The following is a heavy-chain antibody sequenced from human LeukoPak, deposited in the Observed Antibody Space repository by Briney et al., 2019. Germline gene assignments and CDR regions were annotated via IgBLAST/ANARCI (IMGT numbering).Heavy chain of an antibody. CDR3: AKRGGGVSNFDY. D-gene: IGHD3-16*01. CDR2: ISSRGSNT. V-gene: IGHV3-23*01. Sequence: GGSLRLSCAASQFTFSEYAMSWVRQAPGKGLEWVSGISSRGSNTFHADSVEGRFTVSRDKINNTLYLQMNRLRAEDTAVYYCAKRGGGVSNFDYWGQGTLVTVSS. J-gene: IGHJ4*02. CDR1: QFTFSEYA.